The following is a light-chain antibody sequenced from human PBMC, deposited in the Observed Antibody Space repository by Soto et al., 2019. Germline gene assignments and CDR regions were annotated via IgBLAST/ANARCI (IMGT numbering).Light chain of an antibody. CDR1: QGIGTY. CDR2: DAS. J-gene: IGKJ3*01. V-gene: IGKV1-33*01. CDR3: QYCDYLPL. Sequence: DIHLTQSPSSLSASVGDRVTISCRATQGIGTYLTWYQQKPGRAPNLLIYDASTLQTGAPSRFSGRASATDFTFTISSLQPEDIATYYCQYCDYLPLFGPGTTVDLK.